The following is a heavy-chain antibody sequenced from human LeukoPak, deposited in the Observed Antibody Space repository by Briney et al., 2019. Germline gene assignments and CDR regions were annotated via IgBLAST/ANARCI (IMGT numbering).Heavy chain of an antibody. D-gene: IGHD2-2*01. J-gene: IGHJ6*03. CDR1: GYTFTGYY. CDR2: INPNSGGT. V-gene: IGHV1-2*02. CDR3: ARGSRIVVVPAAYYYYYMDV. Sequence: ASVKVSCKASGYTFTGYYMHWVRQAPGQGLEWMGWINPNSGGTNYAQKFQGRVTMTRDTSISTAYMELSRLRSDDTAVYYCARGSRIVVVPAAYYYYYMDVWGKGTTVTVSS.